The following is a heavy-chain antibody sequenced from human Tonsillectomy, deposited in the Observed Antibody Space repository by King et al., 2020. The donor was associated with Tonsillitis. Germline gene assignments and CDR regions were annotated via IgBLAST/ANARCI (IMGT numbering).Heavy chain of an antibody. V-gene: IGHV4-59*01. CDR1: GGSISSYY. CDR3: AAWASMITFGGVIVERYFQH. D-gene: IGHD3-16*02. J-gene: IGHJ1*01. CDR2: IYYSGST. Sequence: VQLQESGPGLVKPSETLSLTCTVSGGSISSYYWSWIRQPPGKGLEWIGYIYYSGSTNYNPSLKSRVTISVDTSKNQFSLKLSSVTAADTAVYYCAAWASMITFGGVIVERYFQHWGQGTLVTVSS.